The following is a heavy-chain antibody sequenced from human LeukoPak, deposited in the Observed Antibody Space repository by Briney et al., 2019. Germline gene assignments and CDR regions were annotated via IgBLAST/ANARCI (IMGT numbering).Heavy chain of an antibody. CDR3: AREVRYCSGGSCPPDY. CDR1: GFTFSSYG. Sequence: GGSLRLSCAASGFTFSSYGMHWVRQAPGKGLEWVAVISYDGSNKYYADSVKGRLTISRDNAKNSLYLQMNSLRAEDTAVYYCAREVRYCSGGSCPPDYWGQGTLVTVSS. V-gene: IGHV3-30*03. D-gene: IGHD2-15*01. J-gene: IGHJ4*02. CDR2: ISYDGSNK.